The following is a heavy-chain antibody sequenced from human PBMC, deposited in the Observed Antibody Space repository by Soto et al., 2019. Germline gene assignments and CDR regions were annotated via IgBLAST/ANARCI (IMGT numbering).Heavy chain of an antibody. D-gene: IGHD3-10*01. V-gene: IGHV4-30-4*01. CDR1: GGSISSGDYY. CDR3: AGGSCSDYGMDV. J-gene: IGHJ6*02. CDR2: IYYSGST. Sequence: QVQLQEPGPGRVKPSQTLSLTCTVSGGSISSGDYYWSWIRQPPGKGLEWIGYIYYSGSTYYNPSLKSRVTISVETSKNQYALKLSSVTAADTAVYYCAGGSCSDYGMDVWGQGTTVTVSS.